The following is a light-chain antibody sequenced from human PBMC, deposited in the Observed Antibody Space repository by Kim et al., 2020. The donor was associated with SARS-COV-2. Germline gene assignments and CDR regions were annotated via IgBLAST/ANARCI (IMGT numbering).Light chain of an antibody. V-gene: IGLV2-18*02. CDR1: SSDVGDYDR. CDR2: EVN. Sequence: QSALTQPPSVSGSPGQSVAISCTGTSSDVGDYDRVSWFHQSPGTPPKLIIYEVNSRPSGVPDRFSGSKSGNTASLTISGLQAEDEADYYCSSYTSSNTYVFGGGTKVTVL. J-gene: IGLJ3*02. CDR3: SSYTSSNTYV.